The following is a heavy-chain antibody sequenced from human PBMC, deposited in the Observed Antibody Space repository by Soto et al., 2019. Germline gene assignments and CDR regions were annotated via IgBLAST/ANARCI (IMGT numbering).Heavy chain of an antibody. V-gene: IGHV4-4*07. Sequence: QVQLQESAPGLVKPSETLSLTCTVSGGSISSYYWCWIRQPAGKGLESIGRIYTSGSTNYNPSLKSRAAMSVHTSKNPFALKLRSVTAADTAVYYCARDPYHFWRGYLYDRSAYCYDGMDVWGQGTTVTVSS. D-gene: IGHD3-3*01. CDR3: ARDPYHFWRGYLYDRSAYCYDGMDV. CDR1: GGSISSYY. CDR2: IYTSGST. J-gene: IGHJ6*02.